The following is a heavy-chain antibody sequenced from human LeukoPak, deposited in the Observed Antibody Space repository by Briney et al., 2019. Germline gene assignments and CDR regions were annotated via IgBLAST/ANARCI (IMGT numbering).Heavy chain of an antibody. J-gene: IGHJ5*02. CDR1: GGSISSYY. CDR2: IYYSGST. CDR3: ARLRDVVAAVYNWFDP. V-gene: IGHV4-59*12. Sequence: PSETLSLTCTVSGGSISSYYWSWIRQPPGKGLEWIGYIYYSGSTNYNPSLKSRVTISVDTSKNQFSLKLSSVTAADTAVYYCARLRDVVAAVYNWFDPWGQGTLVTVSS. D-gene: IGHD2-15*01.